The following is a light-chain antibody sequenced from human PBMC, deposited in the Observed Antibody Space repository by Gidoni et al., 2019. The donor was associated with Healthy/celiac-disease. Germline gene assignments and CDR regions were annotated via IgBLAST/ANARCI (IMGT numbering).Light chain of an antibody. Sequence: DIQMTQSPSTLSASVGDRVTITCRASQSISSWLAWYQQKPGKAPKLLIYKASSLESGVPSRFSGSGSGTEFTLIISSLQPDDFATYYCQQYNSPWTFGQGTKLEIK. V-gene: IGKV1-5*03. CDR3: QQYNSPWT. CDR2: KAS. J-gene: IGKJ2*02. CDR1: QSISSW.